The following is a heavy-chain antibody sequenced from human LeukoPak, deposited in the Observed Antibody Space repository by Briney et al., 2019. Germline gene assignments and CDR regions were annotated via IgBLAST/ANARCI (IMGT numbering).Heavy chain of an antibody. CDR2: ISGSGGST. Sequence: GGTLRLSCAASGFTFSGYALSWVRQPPGTGLEWVSAISGSGGSTYYADSVKGRFTISRDNSKSTLFLQMNSLRAEDTAFYYCTRSAGDLAAAGLNYWGQGTLVIVSS. V-gene: IGHV3-23*01. CDR3: TRSAGDLAAAGLNY. J-gene: IGHJ4*02. D-gene: IGHD6-13*01. CDR1: GFTFSGYA.